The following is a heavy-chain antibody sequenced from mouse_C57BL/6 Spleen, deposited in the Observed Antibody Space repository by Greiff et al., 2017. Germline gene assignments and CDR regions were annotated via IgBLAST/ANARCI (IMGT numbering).Heavy chain of an antibody. V-gene: IGHV5-17*01. CDR1: GFTFSDYG. CDR3: AREEWLLRYAMDY. Sequence: VQLKESGGGLVKPGGSLKLSCAASGFTFSDYGMHWVRQAPEKGLEWVAYISSGSSTIYYADTVKGRFTISRDNDKNTLCLQMTSLRSEDTAMDYCAREEWLLRYAMDYWGQGTSVTVSS. J-gene: IGHJ4*01. D-gene: IGHD2-3*01. CDR2: ISSGSSTI.